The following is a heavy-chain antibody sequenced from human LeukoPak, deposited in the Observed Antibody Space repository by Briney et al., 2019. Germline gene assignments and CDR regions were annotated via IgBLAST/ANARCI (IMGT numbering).Heavy chain of an antibody. D-gene: IGHD1-26*01. V-gene: IGHV4-38-2*02. J-gene: IGHJ4*02. CDR2: ISHSGTT. CDR3: TKEGDVVDATIDS. CDR1: DYSISSGYY. Sequence: SETLSLTCIASDYSISSGYYWGWIRQPPGKGLEWIGSISHSGTTYYNPSFKSRITISLDTSKNQFSLKLRSVTAADTAFYYCTKEGDVVDATIDSWGQGTLVTVSS.